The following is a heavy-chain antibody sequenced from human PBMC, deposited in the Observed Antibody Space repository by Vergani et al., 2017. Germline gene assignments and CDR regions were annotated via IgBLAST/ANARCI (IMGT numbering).Heavy chain of an antibody. CDR1: GYTFTSYD. Sequence: QVQLVQSGAEVKKPGASVKVSCKASGYTFTSYDINWVRQATGQGLEWMGWMNPNSGNTGYAQKFQGRVTMTRNTSISTAYMELSSLRSEDTAVYYCAAEYYYDSSGYFYFDYWGQGTLVTVSS. CDR2: MNPNSGNT. D-gene: IGHD3-22*01. CDR3: AAEYYYDSSGYFYFDY. V-gene: IGHV1-8*01. J-gene: IGHJ4*02.